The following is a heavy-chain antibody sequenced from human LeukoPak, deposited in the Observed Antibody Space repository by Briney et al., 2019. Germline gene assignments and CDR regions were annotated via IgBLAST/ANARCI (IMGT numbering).Heavy chain of an antibody. CDR1: GFTFRSFG. J-gene: IGHJ4*02. D-gene: IGHD5-18*01. V-gene: IGHV3-33*01. CDR3: ARDQYSYAHAAH. Sequence: GGSLRLSCAASGFTFRSFGMHWVRQAPGKGLEWVSFIWYDGSNKYYADSVKGRFTISRDNPKNTLYLQMNSLRVEDTAVYYCARDQYSYAHAAHWGQGTLVTVSS. CDR2: IWYDGSNK.